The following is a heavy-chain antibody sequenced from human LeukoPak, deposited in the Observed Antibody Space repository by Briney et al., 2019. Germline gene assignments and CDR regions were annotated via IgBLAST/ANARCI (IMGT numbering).Heavy chain of an antibody. CDR3: ARDRPKDDAFDI. J-gene: IGHJ3*02. Sequence: GASVKVSCKASGYTFTSYGISWVRQAPGQGLEWMGWISAYNDNTNYVQRFQGRVTMTTDTSTSTAYMELRSLRSDDTAVYYCARDRPKDDAFDIWGQGTMVTVSS. CDR1: GYTFTSYG. CDR2: ISAYNDNT. V-gene: IGHV1-18*01.